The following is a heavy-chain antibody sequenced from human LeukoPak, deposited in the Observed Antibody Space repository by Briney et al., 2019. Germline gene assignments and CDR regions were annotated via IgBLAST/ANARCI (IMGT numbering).Heavy chain of an antibody. CDR3: ARGGYYGSGSYEYFDY. CDR2: ITYGGSNK. Sequence: PGGSLRLSCAASGFTFSFYGMHWVRQAPGKGLEWVAFITYGGSNKYYADSVKGRFTISRDNSENTLYLQMNSLRAEDTAVYYCARGGYYGSGSYEYFDYWGQGTLVTVSS. D-gene: IGHD3-10*01. CDR1: GFTFSFYG. V-gene: IGHV3-30*02. J-gene: IGHJ4*02.